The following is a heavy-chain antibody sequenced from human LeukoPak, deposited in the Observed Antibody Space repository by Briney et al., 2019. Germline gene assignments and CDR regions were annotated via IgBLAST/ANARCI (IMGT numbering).Heavy chain of an antibody. V-gene: IGHV1-46*01. Sequence: ASVKVSCKASGYTFTSYYMHWVRQAPGQGLEWMGIINPSGGSTSYAQKFQGRVTMTRDTSTSTVYMELSSLRSEDTAVYYCARAYSPTLSPRVVAHGHYWGQGTLVTVSS. CDR1: GYTFTSYY. J-gene: IGHJ4*02. CDR2: INPSGGST. D-gene: IGHD2-15*01. CDR3: ARAYSPTLSPRVVAHGHY.